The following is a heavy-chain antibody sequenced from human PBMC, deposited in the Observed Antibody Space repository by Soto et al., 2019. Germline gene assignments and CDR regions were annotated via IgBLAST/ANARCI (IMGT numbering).Heavy chain of an antibody. CDR2: ISYDGSNK. D-gene: IGHD4-17*01. CDR3: ARDGIELPMTTVTTWYFDY. Sequence: LRLSCAASGFTFSSYAMHWVRQAPGKGLEWVAVISYDGSNKYYADSVKGRFTISRDNSKNTLYLQMNSLRAEDTAVYYCARDGIELPMTTVTTWYFDYWGQGTLVTVSS. CDR1: GFTFSSYA. V-gene: IGHV3-30-3*01. J-gene: IGHJ4*02.